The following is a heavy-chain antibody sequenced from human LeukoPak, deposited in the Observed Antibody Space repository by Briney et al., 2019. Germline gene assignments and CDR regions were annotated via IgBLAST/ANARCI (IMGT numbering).Heavy chain of an antibody. Sequence: ASVKVSCKASGYTFNGYYMHWVRQAPGQGLEWMGGINPNSGGTNYAQKFQGRVTMTRDTSINTAYMELSRLKSDDTAVYYCASSTGSYSPFDYWGQGTLVTVSS. D-gene: IGHD1-26*01. J-gene: IGHJ4*02. CDR2: INPNSGGT. CDR3: ASSTGSYSPFDY. CDR1: GYTFNGYY. V-gene: IGHV1-2*02.